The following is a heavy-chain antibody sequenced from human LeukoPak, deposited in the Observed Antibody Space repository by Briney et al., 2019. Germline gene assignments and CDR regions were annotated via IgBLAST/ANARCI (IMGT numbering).Heavy chain of an antibody. J-gene: IGHJ6*04. V-gene: IGHV3-48*01. CDR2: ISSSSSTI. Sequence: GGSLRLSCAASGFTFSSHSMNWVRQAPGKGLEWVSYISSSSSTIYYADSVKGRFTISRDNAKNSLYLQMNSLRAEDTAVYYCARDGSSGRGYYYYYGMDVWGEGTTVTVSS. CDR1: GFTFSSHS. D-gene: IGHD1-26*01. CDR3: ARDGSSGRGYYYYYGMDV.